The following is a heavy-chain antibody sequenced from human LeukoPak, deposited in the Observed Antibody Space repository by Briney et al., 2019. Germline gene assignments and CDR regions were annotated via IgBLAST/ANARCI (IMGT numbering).Heavy chain of an antibody. J-gene: IGHJ4*02. CDR1: GYTFTSYG. D-gene: IGHD3-22*01. V-gene: IGHV1-18*01. CDR2: ISAYNGNT. Sequence: SVNVSCKAPGYTFTSYGISWVRQPPGQGLEWMGWISAYNGNTNYAQKLQGRVTMTTDTSTSTAYMELRSLRSDDTAVYYCARVGGHYYDSSGYYLERYYFDYWGQGTLVTVSS. CDR3: ARVGGHYYDSSGYYLERYYFDY.